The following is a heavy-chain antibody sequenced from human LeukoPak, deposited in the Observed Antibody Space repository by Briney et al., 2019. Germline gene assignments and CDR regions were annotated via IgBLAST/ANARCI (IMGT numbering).Heavy chain of an antibody. J-gene: IGHJ4*02. CDR3: ARGSTSDWPLDH. D-gene: IGHD2-2*01. CDR2: IDAGNGDT. Sequence: GQXFXXMGWIDAGNGDTRYSQKFQGRVTITRDTSASTAYIELRSLRSEDTAMYYCARGSTSDWPLDHWGQETLVTISS. V-gene: IGHV1-3*01.